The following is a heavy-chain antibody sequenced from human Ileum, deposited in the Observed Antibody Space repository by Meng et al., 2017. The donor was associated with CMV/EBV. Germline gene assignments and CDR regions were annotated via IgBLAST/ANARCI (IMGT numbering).Heavy chain of an antibody. CDR2: INLNNGVT. Sequence: QGQVVQCGSEVKKPGASVKVSCKASGNIFTGYYMHWVRQAPGQGLEWMGWINLNNGVTSYAQKLQGRVTLTRDTSITTAYMELTSLISDDTAVYYCTRENWVYDYWGQGTLVTVSS. CDR1: GNIFTGYY. D-gene: IGHD7-27*01. CDR3: TRENWVYDY. J-gene: IGHJ4*02. V-gene: IGHV1-2*02.